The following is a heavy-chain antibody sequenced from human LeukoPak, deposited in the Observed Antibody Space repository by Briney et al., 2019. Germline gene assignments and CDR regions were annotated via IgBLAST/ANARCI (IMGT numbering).Heavy chain of an antibody. J-gene: IGHJ4*02. CDR3: ARDPVGGKFDY. CDR1: GFTFSTYW. Sequence: GGSLRLSCAASGFTFSTYWMSWVCQAPGKGLEWVANIKRDGSDKYYVDSVKGRFTISRDNAKNSLYLQMNSLRAEDTAIYYCARDPVGGKFDYWGQGTLVTVSS. CDR2: IKRDGSDK. D-gene: IGHD6-19*01. V-gene: IGHV3-7*04.